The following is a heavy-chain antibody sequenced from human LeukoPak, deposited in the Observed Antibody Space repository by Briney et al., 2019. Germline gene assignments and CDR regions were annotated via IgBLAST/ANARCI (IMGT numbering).Heavy chain of an antibody. CDR2: INAYNGNT. CDR1: GYTFSSYG. CDR3: ARREGTTLNFDY. V-gene: IGHV1-18*01. D-gene: IGHD1-1*01. Sequence: ASVSCSCKASGYTFSSYGFSWVRQAPGQGLEWMGWINAYNGNTNYAQNLQGRVTMTTDTSTSTAYMELRSLRSDDTAVYYCARREGTTLNFDYWGQGTLVTVSS. J-gene: IGHJ4*02.